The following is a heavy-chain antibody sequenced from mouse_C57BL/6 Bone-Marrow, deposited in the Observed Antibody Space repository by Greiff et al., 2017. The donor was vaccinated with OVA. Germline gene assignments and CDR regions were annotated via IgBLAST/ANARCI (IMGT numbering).Heavy chain of an antibody. D-gene: IGHD2-4*01. CDR1: GYAFSSYW. CDR2: IYPGDGDT. V-gene: IGHV1-80*01. J-gene: IGHJ3*01. Sequence: QVQLKQSGAELVKPGASVKISCKASGYAFSSYWLNWVKQRPGKGLEWIGQIYPGDGDTNYNGKFKGKATLTADKSSSTAYMQLSSLTSEDSAVYVCARPHLYYDYDWFAYWGQGTLVTVSA. CDR3: ARPHLYYDYDWFAY.